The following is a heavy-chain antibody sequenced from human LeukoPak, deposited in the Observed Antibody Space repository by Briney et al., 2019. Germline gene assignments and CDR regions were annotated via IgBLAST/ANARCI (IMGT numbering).Heavy chain of an antibody. V-gene: IGHV3-21*01. CDR2: ISSSSSYI. J-gene: IGHJ4*02. D-gene: IGHD1-26*01. CDR3: ARDLVGGSQFDY. Sequence: KSGGSLRLSCAASGFTFSSYSMNWVRQAPGKGLEWVSSISSSSSYIYYADSVKGRFTISRDNAKNSLYLQMNGLRAEDTAVYYCARDLVGGSQFDYWGQGTLVTVSS. CDR1: GFTFSSYS.